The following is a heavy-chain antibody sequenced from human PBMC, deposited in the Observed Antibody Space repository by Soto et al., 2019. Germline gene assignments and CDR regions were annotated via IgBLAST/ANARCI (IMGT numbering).Heavy chain of an antibody. J-gene: IGHJ6*02. CDR2: IYDTGISGYTPST. Sequence: QVQLQESGPRLVKPSATLSLTCTVSGGSITSSYWSWIRRPPGKGLEWIAYIYDTGISGYTPSTSYNPSLKRRVTMSVDTSKSQFSRKLTSVTAADTAVYYCARGEDAFFYYGLDVWGQGITVTVSS. CDR1: GGSITSSY. CDR3: ARGEDAFFYYGLDV. V-gene: IGHV4-59*01.